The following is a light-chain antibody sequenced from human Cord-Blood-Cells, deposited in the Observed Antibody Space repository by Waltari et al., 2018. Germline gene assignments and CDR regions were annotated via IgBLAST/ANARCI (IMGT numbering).Light chain of an antibody. CDR3: QQYGSSPYT. J-gene: IGKJ2*01. CDR1: QSISSY. CDR2: AAS. V-gene: IGKV1-39*01. Sequence: DIQMTQSPSSLSASVGDRVTITCRASQSISSYLNWYQQKPGKAPKLLIYAASSRATGIPDRFSGSGSGTDFTLTISRLEPEDFAVYYCQQYGSSPYTFGQGTKLEIK.